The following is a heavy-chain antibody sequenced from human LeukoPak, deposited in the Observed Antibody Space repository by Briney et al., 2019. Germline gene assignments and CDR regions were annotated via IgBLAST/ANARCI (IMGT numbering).Heavy chain of an antibody. V-gene: IGHV4-34*01. CDR1: GGSFSGYY. D-gene: IGHD4-11*01. CDR3: ARSSLTTRNDY. CDR2: INHSGST. J-gene: IGHJ4*02. Sequence: SETLSLTCAVYGGSFSGYYWSWIRQPPGKGLEWIGEINHSGSTNYNPSLKSQVTISVDTSKNQFSLKLSSVTAADTAVYYCARSSLTTRNDYWGQGTLVTVSS.